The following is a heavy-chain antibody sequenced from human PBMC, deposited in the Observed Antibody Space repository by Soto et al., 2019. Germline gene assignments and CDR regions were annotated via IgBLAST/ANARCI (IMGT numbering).Heavy chain of an antibody. D-gene: IGHD6-13*01. CDR1: GYTFTIYG. CDR2: ISAYNGNT. Sequence: GASVKVSCKASGYTFTIYGIIWVRQAPGQGLEWMGWISAYNGNTNYAQKLQGRVTMTTDTSTSTAYMELRSLRSDDTAVYYCARIKAAAISDAFDIWGQGTMVTVSS. V-gene: IGHV1-18*01. J-gene: IGHJ3*02. CDR3: ARIKAAAISDAFDI.